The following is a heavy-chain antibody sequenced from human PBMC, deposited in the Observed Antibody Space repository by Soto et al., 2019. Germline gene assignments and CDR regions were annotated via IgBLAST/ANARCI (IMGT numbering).Heavy chain of an antibody. V-gene: IGHV1-18*01. CDR1: GYSFTTYG. J-gene: IGHJ6*02. Sequence: GASVKVSCKTSGYSFTTYGISWVRQAPGQGLEWMGWISGYNGNTNYAQKLQGRVTMTTDTSTSTAYMELRSLRSDDTAVYYCAREGPAPYYYYGMDVWGQGRTVTVSS. CDR3: AREGPAPYYYYGMDV. CDR2: ISGYNGNT.